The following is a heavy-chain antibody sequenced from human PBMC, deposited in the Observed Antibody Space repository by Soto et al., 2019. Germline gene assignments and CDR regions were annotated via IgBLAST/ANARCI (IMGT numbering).Heavy chain of an antibody. Sequence: SETLSLTCAVYGGSFSGYYWSWIRQPPGKGLEWIGEINHSGSTNYNPSLKSRVTISVDTSKNQFSLKLSSVTAADTAVYYCARADYGDYGVVVNYRGQRTLVTVSS. D-gene: IGHD4-17*01. V-gene: IGHV4-34*01. CDR2: INHSGST. J-gene: IGHJ4*02. CDR3: ARADYGDYGVVVNY. CDR1: GGSFSGYY.